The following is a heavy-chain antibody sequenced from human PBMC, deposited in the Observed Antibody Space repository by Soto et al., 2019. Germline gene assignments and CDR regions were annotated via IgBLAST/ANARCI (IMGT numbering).Heavy chain of an antibody. J-gene: IGHJ3*02. CDR1: GGSISSGCYY. CDR3: ARAGYSGYDSAFDI. CDR2: IYYSGST. V-gene: IGHV4-31*02. Sequence: SETLSLTCPVSGGSISSGCYYWSWIRQHPGKGLEWIGYIYYSGSTYYNPSLKSRVTISVDTSKNQFSLKLSSVTAADTAVYYCARAGYSGYDSAFDIWGQGTMVTVSS. D-gene: IGHD5-12*01.